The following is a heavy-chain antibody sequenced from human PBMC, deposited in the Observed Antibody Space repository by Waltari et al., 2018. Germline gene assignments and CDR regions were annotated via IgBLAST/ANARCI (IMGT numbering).Heavy chain of an antibody. CDR3: ARDLGYCSSTSCAPDYYYYGMDV. V-gene: IGHV7-4-1*02. CDR1: GYTFTSYA. Sequence: QVQLVQSGSELKKPGASVKVSCKASGYTFTSYAMNWVRQAPGQGLEWMGWINTNTGNPTYAQGFTGRFVFSLDTSVNTAYLQISSLKAEDTAVYYCARDLGYCSSTSCAPDYYYYGMDVWGQGTTVTVSS. D-gene: IGHD2-2*01. CDR2: INTNTGNP. J-gene: IGHJ6*02.